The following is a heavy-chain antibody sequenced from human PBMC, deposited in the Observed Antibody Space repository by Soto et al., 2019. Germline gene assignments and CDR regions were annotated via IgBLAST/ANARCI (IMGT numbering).Heavy chain of an antibody. CDR3: ATGGRNWNPLSPPYLDH. CDR1: GFTFHNYV. J-gene: IGHJ4*02. D-gene: IGHD1-1*01. V-gene: IGHV3-30*04. Sequence: GGALRLSCAASGFTFHNYVMHWVRQAPGKGLEWVAVIAYDGSNKFYADSVRGRFTISRDNSKNMLHLQMNSLRAEDTAVYYCATGGRNWNPLSPPYLDHWGQVARVTV. CDR2: IAYDGSNK.